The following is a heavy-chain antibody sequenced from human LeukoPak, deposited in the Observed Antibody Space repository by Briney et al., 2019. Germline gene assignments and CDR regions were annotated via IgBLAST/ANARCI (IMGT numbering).Heavy chain of an antibody. CDR2: INPNSGGT. CDR3: ARDGGYCSSGTVCYSRAEYYYYGMDV. D-gene: IGHD2-2*01. Sequence: ASVKVSCKASGYTFTGYYMHWVRQAPGQGLEWMGRINPNSGGTNYAQKFQGRVTMTRDTSISTVYMELSRLRSDDTAVYYCARDGGYCSSGTVCYSRAEYYYYGMDVWGQGTTVTVSS. CDR1: GYTFTGYY. V-gene: IGHV1-2*06. J-gene: IGHJ6*02.